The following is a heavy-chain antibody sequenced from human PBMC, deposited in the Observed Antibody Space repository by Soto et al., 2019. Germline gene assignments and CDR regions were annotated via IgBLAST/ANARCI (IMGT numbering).Heavy chain of an antibody. J-gene: IGHJ6*03. CDR3: AKNDYYYYMDA. Sequence: GGSLRLSCSASGFTFSSHAMSWVRQAPGKGLEWVSGISARGENTNYADSVKGRSTISRDNSKNTLYLQLNSLRGEDTAVYYCAKNDYYYYMDAWGKGTTVTVSS. V-gene: IGHV3-23*01. CDR1: GFTFSSHA. CDR2: ISARGENT.